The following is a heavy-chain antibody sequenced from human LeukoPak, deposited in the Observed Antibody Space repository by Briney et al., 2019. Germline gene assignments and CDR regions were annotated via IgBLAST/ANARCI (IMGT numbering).Heavy chain of an antibody. CDR3: TRGAGWLIDY. D-gene: IGHD3-16*01. CDR1: GGSISDYY. V-gene: IGHV4-59*01. Sequence: SETLSFTGTVSGGSISDYYRGWIRQPPGKGLEWIGYFYNSGSSTYNPSLKSRVTISVDTSKEQFSLKVNSVTAADTAVYYCTRGAGWLIDYWGQGILVTVSS. CDR2: FYNSGSS. J-gene: IGHJ4*02.